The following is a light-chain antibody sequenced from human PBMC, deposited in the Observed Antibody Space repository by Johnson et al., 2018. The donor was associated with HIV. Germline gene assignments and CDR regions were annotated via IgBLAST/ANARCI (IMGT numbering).Light chain of an antibody. CDR3: GTWDSRLSAFYV. CDR2: ENN. V-gene: IGLV1-51*02. J-gene: IGLJ1*01. CDR1: NSNIGNNY. Sequence: QSVLTQPPSVSAAPGQKVTISCSGSNSNIGNNYVSWYQQVPGTAPKLLIYENNKRPSGIPDRFSGSKSGTSATLGITGLQTGDAADYYCGTWDSRLSAFYVCGTGTKVTVL.